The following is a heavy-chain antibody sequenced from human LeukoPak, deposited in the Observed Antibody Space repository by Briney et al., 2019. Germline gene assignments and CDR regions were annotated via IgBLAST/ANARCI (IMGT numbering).Heavy chain of an antibody. CDR3: ARDVVQGSTDAFDI. V-gene: IGHV3-66*01. CDR1: GFTVSSNY. Sequence: GGSPRLSCAASGFTVSSNYMSWVRQAPGKGLEWVSVIYSGGSTYYADSVKGRFTISRDNSKNTLYLQMNSLRAEDTAVYYCARDVVQGSTDAFDIWGQGTMVTVSS. CDR2: IYSGGST. J-gene: IGHJ3*02. D-gene: IGHD1-26*01.